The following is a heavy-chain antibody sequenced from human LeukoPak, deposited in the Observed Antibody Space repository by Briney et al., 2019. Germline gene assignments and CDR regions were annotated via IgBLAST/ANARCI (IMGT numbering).Heavy chain of an antibody. Sequence: GGSLRLSCSASGFPFSSYAMHWVRQAPGKGLEYVSAISSNGGSTYYADSVKGRFTISRDNSKNTLYLQMNSLRAEDTAVYYCYIPYYDTSAYKGYWGQGTLVTVSS. V-gene: IGHV3-64*04. CDR3: YIPYYDTSAYKGY. J-gene: IGHJ4*02. CDR1: GFPFSSYA. CDR2: ISSNGGST. D-gene: IGHD3-22*01.